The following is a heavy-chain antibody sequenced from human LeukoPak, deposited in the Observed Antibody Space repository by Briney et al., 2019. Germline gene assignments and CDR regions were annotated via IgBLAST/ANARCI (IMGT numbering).Heavy chain of an antibody. CDR2: IWYDRSNK. D-gene: IGHD6-13*01. J-gene: IGHJ3*02. Sequence: GGSLRLSCAASGFTFSSYGMHWVRQAPGKGLEWVAVIWYDRSNKYYADSVKGRFTISRDNSKNTLYLQMNSLRAEDTAVYYCARDPEAAGTSDDAFDIWGQGTMVTVSS. CDR3: ARDPEAAGTSDDAFDI. V-gene: IGHV3-33*01. CDR1: GFTFSSYG.